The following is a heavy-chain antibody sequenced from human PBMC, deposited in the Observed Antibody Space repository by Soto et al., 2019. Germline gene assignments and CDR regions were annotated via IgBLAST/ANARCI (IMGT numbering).Heavy chain of an antibody. Sequence: PGGSLRLSCEASGFTFISHWIIWFRQGLGKGLEWVANIKKDGSEKYYVDSVKGRFTISRDNAKNSLYLQMNSLRAEDTAVYYCARSGAHDAFDIWGQGTMDTVSS. CDR3: ARSGAHDAFDI. J-gene: IGHJ3*02. V-gene: IGHV3-7*03. CDR1: GFTFISHW. CDR2: IKKDGSEK. D-gene: IGHD1-26*01.